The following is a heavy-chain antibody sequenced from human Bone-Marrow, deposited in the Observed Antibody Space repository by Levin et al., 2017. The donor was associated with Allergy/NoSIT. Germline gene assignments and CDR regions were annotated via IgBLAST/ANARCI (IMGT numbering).Heavy chain of an antibody. D-gene: IGHD3-22*01. CDR1: GFTFRTYA. J-gene: IGHJ4*02. V-gene: IGHV3-23*01. CDR3: VRSIWTSGYYHEY. Sequence: LSLTCAASGFTFRTYAMSWVRQAPGKGLEWVAVISGDGGTIHYADSVKGRFSLSRDNSMNTVSLQTNSLRSEDTALYYCVRSIWTSGYYHEYWGQGTLVTVSS. CDR2: ISGDGGTI.